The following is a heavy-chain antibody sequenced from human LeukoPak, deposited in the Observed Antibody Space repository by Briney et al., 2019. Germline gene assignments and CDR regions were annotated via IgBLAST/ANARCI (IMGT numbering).Heavy chain of an antibody. D-gene: IGHD3-22*01. Sequence: GGSLRLSCTASGFTFSDYYMSWIRQAPGKGLEWVSNIRSSGSAMYYADSVKVRFTISRGNDQNSLYLQMNSLGVEDTAVYYCARAPGGYYDSSGHFGYWLDPWGQGTLVTVSS. V-gene: IGHV3-11*04. J-gene: IGHJ5*02. CDR3: ARAPGGYYDSSGHFGYWLDP. CDR1: GFTFSDYY. CDR2: IRSSGSAM.